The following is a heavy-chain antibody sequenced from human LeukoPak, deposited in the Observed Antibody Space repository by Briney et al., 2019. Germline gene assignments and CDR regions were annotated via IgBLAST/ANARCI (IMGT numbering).Heavy chain of an antibody. CDR3: ARGFYDFWSGSTLDY. D-gene: IGHD3-3*01. V-gene: IGHV3-53*01. J-gene: IGHJ4*02. CDR1: GFTVSSNY. Sequence: PGGSLRLSCAASGFTVSSNYMSWVRQAPGKGLEWVSVIYSGGSTYYADSVKGRFTISRDNSKNTLNLQMNSLRAEDTAVYYCARGFYDFWSGSTLDYWGQGTLVTVSS. CDR2: IYSGGST.